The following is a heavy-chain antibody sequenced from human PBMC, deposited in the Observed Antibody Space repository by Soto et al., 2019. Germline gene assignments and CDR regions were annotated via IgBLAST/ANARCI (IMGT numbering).Heavy chain of an antibody. D-gene: IGHD6-19*01. CDR1: GFTFDDYT. CDR3: AKDAEQWLVTNWSAP. J-gene: IGHJ5*02. Sequence: PGGSLRLSCAASGFTFDDYTMHWVRQAPGKGLEWVSLISWDGGSTYYADSVKGRFTISRDNSKNSLYLQMNSLRTEDTALYYCAKDAEQWLVTNWSAPWGQGTLVPVSS. CDR2: ISWDGGST. V-gene: IGHV3-43*01.